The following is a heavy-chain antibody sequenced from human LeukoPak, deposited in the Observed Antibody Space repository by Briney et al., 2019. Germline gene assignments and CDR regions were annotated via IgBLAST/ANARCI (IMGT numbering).Heavy chain of an antibody. Sequence: SETLSLTCTVSGGSISSGGYYWSWIRQHLGKGLEWIGYIYYSGSTYYNPSLKSRVTISVDTSKNQFSLKLSSVTAADTAVYYCARASPRYCSSTSCPLSYFDYWGQGTLVTVSS. J-gene: IGHJ4*02. D-gene: IGHD2-2*01. CDR2: IYYSGST. V-gene: IGHV4-31*03. CDR1: GGSISSGGYY. CDR3: ARASPRYCSSTSCPLSYFDY.